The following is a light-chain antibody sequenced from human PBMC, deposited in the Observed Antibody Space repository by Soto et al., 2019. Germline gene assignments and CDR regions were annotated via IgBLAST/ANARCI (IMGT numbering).Light chain of an antibody. Sequence: EIVLTQSPGTLSLSPGERASLSCRASQGVISSYLAWYHQTPGQAPRLLIYGASSRATGIPDRFSGSGSGTDFTLTITRLEPEDFAVYYCQQYGSSPRTFGQGTRLEIK. V-gene: IGKV3-20*01. CDR3: QQYGSSPRT. J-gene: IGKJ5*01. CDR2: GAS. CDR1: QGVISSY.